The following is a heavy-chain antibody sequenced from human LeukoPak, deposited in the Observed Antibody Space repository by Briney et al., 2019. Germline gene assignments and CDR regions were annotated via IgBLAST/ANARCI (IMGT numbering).Heavy chain of an antibody. Sequence: PSETLSLTCAVYGGSFSGYYWSRIRQPPGKGLEWIGEINHSGSTNYNPSLKSRVTISEDTSKNQFSLKLSSVTAADTAVYYCARHGGYLPFFDYWGQGTLVTVSS. CDR3: ARHGGYLPFFDY. CDR1: GGSFSGYY. D-gene: IGHD5-12*01. J-gene: IGHJ4*02. V-gene: IGHV4-34*01. CDR2: INHSGST.